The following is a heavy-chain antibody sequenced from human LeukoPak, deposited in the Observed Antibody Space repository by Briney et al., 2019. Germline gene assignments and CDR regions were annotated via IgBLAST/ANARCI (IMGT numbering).Heavy chain of an antibody. Sequence: SETLSLTCTVSGDSVSNYYWSWLRQPPGKRLEWIGHSSYSGSTKYNPSLNSRVTLSVDTSKNQLSLKLSCVTGADTAVYYCARHVGNTLYFLDYWGQGILVTVSS. CDR2: SSYSGST. V-gene: IGHV4-59*08. D-gene: IGHD1/OR15-1a*01. J-gene: IGHJ4*02. CDR1: GDSVSNYY. CDR3: ARHVGNTLYFLDY.